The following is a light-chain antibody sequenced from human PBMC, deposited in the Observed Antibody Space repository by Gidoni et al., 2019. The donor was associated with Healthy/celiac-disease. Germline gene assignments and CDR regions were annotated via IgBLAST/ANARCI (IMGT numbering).Light chain of an antibody. J-gene: IGLJ2*01. CDR1: SSNIGSNN. Sequence: QSVLPQPPSASGTPGQRVTISCSGSSSNIGSNNVNWYQQLPGPAPKLLIYSNNQRPSGVPDRFSGSKSGTSASLAISGLQSEDEADYYCAAWDDSLNGHVVFGGGTKLTVL. CDR2: SNN. V-gene: IGLV1-44*01. CDR3: AAWDDSLNGHVV.